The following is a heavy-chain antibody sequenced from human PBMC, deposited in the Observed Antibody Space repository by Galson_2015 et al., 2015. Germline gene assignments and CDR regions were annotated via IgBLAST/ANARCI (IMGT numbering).Heavy chain of an antibody. CDR3: TSSSGYGMDV. D-gene: IGHD3-22*01. Sequence: SLRLSCAASGFSFSGSAMHWVRQASGKGLEWVGRIRSKANSYATAYAASVKGRFTISRGDSINTAYLQMNSLKTEDTAIYYCTSSSGYGMDVWGQGTTVTVSS. CDR1: GFSFSGSA. CDR2: IRSKANSYAT. J-gene: IGHJ6*02. V-gene: IGHV3-73*01.